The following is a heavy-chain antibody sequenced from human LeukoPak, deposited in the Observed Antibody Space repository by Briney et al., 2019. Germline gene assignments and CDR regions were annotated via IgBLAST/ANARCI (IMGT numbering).Heavy chain of an antibody. CDR2: ISGSGGST. Sequence: PGGSLRLSCAASGFTFSSYAMSWVRQAPGKGLEWVSAISGSGGSTYYADSVKGRFTISRDNSKNALYLQMNSLRAEDTALYHCARNNGMDVWGQGTTVIVPS. V-gene: IGHV3-23*01. J-gene: IGHJ6*02. CDR1: GFTFSSYA. CDR3: ARNNGMDV. D-gene: IGHD2/OR15-2a*01.